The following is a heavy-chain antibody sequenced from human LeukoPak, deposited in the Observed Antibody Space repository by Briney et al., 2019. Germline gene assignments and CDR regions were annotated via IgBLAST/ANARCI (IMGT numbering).Heavy chain of an antibody. D-gene: IGHD4-17*01. J-gene: IGHJ4*02. CDR3: TRMTTGHDY. Sequence: SKTLSLTCAVSGVSFDDYYWAWVRQTPGKGLEWIGEINHSGYTNDSPSLKSRVTLSIDTSRKQFSLNLRSVTVADAGIYYCTRMTTGHDYWGQGTLVTVSS. CDR1: GVSFDDYY. V-gene: IGHV4-34*01. CDR2: INHSGYT.